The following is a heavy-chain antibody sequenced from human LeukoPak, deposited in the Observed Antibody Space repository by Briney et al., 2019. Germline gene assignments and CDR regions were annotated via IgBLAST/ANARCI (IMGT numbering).Heavy chain of an antibody. CDR3: ATPAAGSTPYFDY. CDR1: GYTLTELS. CDR2: FDPEDGET. V-gene: IGHV1-24*01. J-gene: IGHJ4*02. D-gene: IGHD6-13*01. Sequence: ASVKVSCKVSGYTLTELSMHWVRQAPGKGLEWMGGFDPEDGETIYAQKFQGRVTMTEDTSTDTAYMELSSLRSEDTAVCYCATPAAGSTPYFDYWGQGTLVTVSS.